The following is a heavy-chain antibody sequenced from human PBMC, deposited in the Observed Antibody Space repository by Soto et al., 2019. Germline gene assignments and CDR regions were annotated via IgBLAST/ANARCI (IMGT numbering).Heavy chain of an antibody. CDR2: ISSDGNNK. CDR1: GFTFDSHG. J-gene: IGHJ5*02. Sequence: QVQLVESGGGAVQPGRSLRLSCAASGFTFDSHGMHWVRQAPGKGLEWVAVISSDGNNKYYADSVKGRFTISRDNFNNILYLPMSSLSAEDTAVYYCAKDLLPNAVTTCGSWGQGTLVTVSS. V-gene: IGHV3-30*18. D-gene: IGHD4-17*01. CDR3: AKDLLPNAVTTCGS.